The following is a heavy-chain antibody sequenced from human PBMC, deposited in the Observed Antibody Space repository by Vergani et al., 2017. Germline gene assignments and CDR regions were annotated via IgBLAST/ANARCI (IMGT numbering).Heavy chain of an antibody. V-gene: IGHV3-20*04. D-gene: IGHD6-19*01. J-gene: IGHJ4*02. CDR3: ARDGLQWLVRTDHFDY. CDR2: INWNGGST. Sequence: EAQLVASGGGVVRPGGSLRLSCAASGFHFDDYGMSWVRQAPGKGLEWVSGINWNGGSTGYADSVKGRFTISRDNAKNSLYLQMNSLRAEDTALYYCARDGLQWLVRTDHFDYWGQGTLVTVSS. CDR1: GFHFDDYG.